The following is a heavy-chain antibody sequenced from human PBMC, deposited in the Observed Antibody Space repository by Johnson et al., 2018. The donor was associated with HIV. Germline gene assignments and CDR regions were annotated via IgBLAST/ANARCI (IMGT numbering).Heavy chain of an antibody. Sequence: QVQLVESGGGVVQPGGSLRLSCAASGFSFSDYYMSWIRQAPGKGLEWVSYISSSGATIYYADSVKGRFTISRDNAKNSLYLQMNSRGAEDTAVYYCARSDSSGYYPSHAFDIWGQGTMVTVSS. CDR2: ISSSGATI. D-gene: IGHD3-22*01. V-gene: IGHV3-11*04. CDR1: GFSFSDYY. CDR3: ARSDSSGYYPSHAFDI. J-gene: IGHJ3*02.